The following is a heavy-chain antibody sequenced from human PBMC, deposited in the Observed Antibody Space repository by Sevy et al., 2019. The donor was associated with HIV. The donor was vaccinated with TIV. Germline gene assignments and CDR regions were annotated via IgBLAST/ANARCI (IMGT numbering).Heavy chain of an antibody. D-gene: IGHD3-10*01. V-gene: IGHV3-9*01. CDR3: AKDLLPYGSGSYPLDY. J-gene: IGHJ4*02. Sequence: GGSLRLSCAASGFRFEDYGMHWVRRAPGKGLEWVSGIGWNSGSVGYAVSVKGRFTISRDNAKNLLYLQMNSLTSEDTALYYCAKDLLPYGSGSYPLDYWGQRTVVTVSS. CDR1: GFRFEDYG. CDR2: IGWNSGSV.